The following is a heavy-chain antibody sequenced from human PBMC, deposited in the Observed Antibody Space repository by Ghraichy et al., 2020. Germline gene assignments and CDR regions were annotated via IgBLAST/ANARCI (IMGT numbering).Heavy chain of an antibody. CDR3: ARHEGQLVVVGAFDY. CDR2: IYYSGST. V-gene: IGHV4-39*01. CDR1: GGSISSSSYY. Sequence: SETLSLTCTVSGGSISSSSYYWGWIHQPPGKGLEWIGSIYYSGSTYYNPSLKSRVTISVDTSKNQFSLKLSSVTAADTAVYYCARHEGQLVVVGAFDYWGQGTLVTVSS. D-gene: IGHD6-6*01. J-gene: IGHJ4*02.